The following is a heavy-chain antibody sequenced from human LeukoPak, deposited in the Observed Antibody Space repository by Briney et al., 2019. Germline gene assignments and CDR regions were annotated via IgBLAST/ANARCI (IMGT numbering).Heavy chain of an antibody. Sequence: SETLSLTCTVSGGSISSYYWSWIRQPPGKGLEWIGYIYYSGSTNYNPSLKSQVTISVDTSKNQFSLKLSSVTAADTAVYYCAREDYGDYVRFDLWGRGTLVTVSS. J-gene: IGHJ2*01. CDR1: GGSISSYY. V-gene: IGHV4-59*01. CDR3: AREDYGDYVRFDL. CDR2: IYYSGST. D-gene: IGHD4-17*01.